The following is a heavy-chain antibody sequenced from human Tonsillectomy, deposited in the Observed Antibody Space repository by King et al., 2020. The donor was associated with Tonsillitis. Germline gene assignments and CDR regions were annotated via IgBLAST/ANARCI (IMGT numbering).Heavy chain of an antibody. CDR3: ARLRGALIVVVIGAFDI. CDR1: VFTFDDYA. Sequence: DVQLVESGGGVVRPGGSLRLSCAASVFTFDDYAMSWVRQAPGKGLEWVSGIHWHGDSRGYADSVKGRFTISRDNAKNSLYLQMNSLRAEDTALYYCARLRGALIVVVIGAFDIWGQGTMVTVSS. D-gene: IGHD3-22*01. J-gene: IGHJ3*02. CDR2: IHWHGDSR. V-gene: IGHV3-20*04.